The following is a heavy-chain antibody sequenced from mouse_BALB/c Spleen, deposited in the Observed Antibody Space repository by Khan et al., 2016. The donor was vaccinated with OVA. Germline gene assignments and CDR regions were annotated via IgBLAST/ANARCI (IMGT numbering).Heavy chain of an antibody. CDR1: GFTFSNYG. CDR2: ITNGGSYT. Sequence: EVELVESGGDLVKPGGSLKLSCAASGFTFSNYGMSWVRQTPDKRLEWVATITNGGSYTYYPDSVKGRFTISSDNAKNPLYLQMSSLKSEETARYYCARRGYDEAWFAYWGQGTLVTVSA. V-gene: IGHV5-6*01. J-gene: IGHJ3*01. CDR3: ARRGYDEAWFAY. D-gene: IGHD2-2*01.